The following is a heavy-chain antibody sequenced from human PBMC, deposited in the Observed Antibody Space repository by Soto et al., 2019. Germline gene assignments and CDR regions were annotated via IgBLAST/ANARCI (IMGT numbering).Heavy chain of an antibody. Sequence: PGGSLRLSCAASGFTFSTYGMDWVRQAPGQGLEWVAVISHDGSDKYYADSVKGRFTISRDNSKNTLYLQMNSLRVEDTAMYYCAKDRVKWELTFDYWGRGTLVTVSS. CDR2: ISHDGSDK. CDR1: GFTFSTYG. D-gene: IGHD1-26*01. J-gene: IGHJ4*02. V-gene: IGHV3-30*18. CDR3: AKDRVKWELTFDY.